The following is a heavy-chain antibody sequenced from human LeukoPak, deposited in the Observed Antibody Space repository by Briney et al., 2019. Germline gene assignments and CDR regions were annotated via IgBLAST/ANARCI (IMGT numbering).Heavy chain of an antibody. CDR2: INSDGSST. CDR1: GFTFSSYW. D-gene: IGHD3-22*01. J-gene: IGHJ5*02. Sequence: GGSLRLSCAASGFTFSSYWMHWVRQASGKGLVWVSRINSDGSSTSYADSVKGRFTISRDNAKNTLYLQMNSLRAEDTAVYYCARDLGYYYDSSGFSSWGQGTLVTVSS. V-gene: IGHV3-74*01. CDR3: ARDLGYYYDSSGFSS.